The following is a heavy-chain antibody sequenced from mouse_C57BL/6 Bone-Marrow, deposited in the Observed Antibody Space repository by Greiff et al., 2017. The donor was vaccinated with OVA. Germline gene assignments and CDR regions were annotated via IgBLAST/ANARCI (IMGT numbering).Heavy chain of an antibody. CDR1: GYSITSGYY. J-gene: IGHJ2*01. CDR3: ARAHDGYYGFDY. Sequence: EVQLQESGPGLVKPSQSLSLTCSVTGYSITSGYYWNWIRQFPGNKLEWMGYISYDGSNNYNPSLKNRISITRDTSKNQFFLKLNSVTTEDTATYYCARAHDGYYGFDYWGQGTTLTVSS. CDR2: ISYDGSN. D-gene: IGHD2-3*01. V-gene: IGHV3-6*01.